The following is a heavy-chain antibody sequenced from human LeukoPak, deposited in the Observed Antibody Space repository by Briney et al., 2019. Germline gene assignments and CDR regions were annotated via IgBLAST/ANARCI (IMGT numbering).Heavy chain of an antibody. Sequence: GGSLRLSCAASGFTFTSYWMTWVRQAPGKGLEWVANIKKDGSEKYYVDSVKGRFTISRDNAKNSLYLQMNSLRAEDTAVYYCARDDNLAARRRGVLWGQGTLVTVSS. CDR3: ARDDNLAARRRGVL. J-gene: IGHJ4*02. CDR2: IKKDGSEK. V-gene: IGHV3-7*01. CDR1: GFTFTSYW. D-gene: IGHD6-6*01.